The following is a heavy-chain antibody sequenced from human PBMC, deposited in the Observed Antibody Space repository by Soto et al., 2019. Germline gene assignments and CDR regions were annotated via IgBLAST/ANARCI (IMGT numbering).Heavy chain of an antibody. CDR2: IYWDDDK. Sequence: QITLKESGPTLVKPTQTLTLTCTVSGFSLNTYGVGVGWIRQPPGKALEWLALIYWDDDKRYSPSLKSRRTITTDTSKHPVVLTMTNMGPVDTVTYYGARALGSWGAYYFDYWGQGTLVTVSS. J-gene: IGHJ4*02. V-gene: IGHV2-5*02. CDR3: ARALGSWGAYYFDY. D-gene: IGHD3-16*01. CDR1: GFSLNTYGVG.